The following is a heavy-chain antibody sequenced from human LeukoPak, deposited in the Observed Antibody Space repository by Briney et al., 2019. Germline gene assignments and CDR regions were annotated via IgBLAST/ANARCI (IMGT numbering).Heavy chain of an antibody. CDR1: GYTFTSYA. D-gene: IGHD3-22*01. V-gene: IGHV7-4-1*02. CDR2: INTNTGNP. CDR3: ARDSQNYYDSSGYQDPFPGWFDP. J-gene: IGHJ5*02. Sequence: ASVKVSCTASGYTFTSYAMNWVRQAPGQGLEWMGWINTNTGNPTYAQGFTGRFVFSLDTSVSTAYLQISSLKAEDTAVYYCARDSQNYYDSSGYQDPFPGWFDPWGQGTLVTVSS.